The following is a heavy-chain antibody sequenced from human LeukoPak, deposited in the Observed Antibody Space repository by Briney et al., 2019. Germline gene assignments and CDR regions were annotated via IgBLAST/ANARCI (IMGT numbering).Heavy chain of an antibody. Sequence: GGSLGLSCAASGFTFSSYWMTWVRQAPEKGLEWVANIKQDGSEKNCVNSVKGRFIISRDNAKNSLYLQMNSLRAEDTAVYYCATPLDYYDSSGYYGFDYWGQGTLVTVSS. CDR3: ATPLDYYDSSGYYGFDY. D-gene: IGHD3-22*01. CDR2: IKQDGSEK. CDR1: GFTFSSYW. V-gene: IGHV3-7*03. J-gene: IGHJ4*02.